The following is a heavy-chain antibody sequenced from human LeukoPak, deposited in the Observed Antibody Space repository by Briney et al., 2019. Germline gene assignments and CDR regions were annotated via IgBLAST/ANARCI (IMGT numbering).Heavy chain of an antibody. CDR1: GYTFTSYY. CDR3: ARPGGSGSYYSNYNWFDP. V-gene: IGHV1-46*01. J-gene: IGHJ5*02. CDR2: INPSGGST. D-gene: IGHD3-10*01. Sequence: ASVKVSCKASGYTFTSYYMHWVRQAPGQGLEWMGIINPSGGSTSYAQKFQGRVTMTRDTSISTAYMELSRLRSDDTAVYYCARPGGSGSYYSNYNWFDPWGQGTLVTVSS.